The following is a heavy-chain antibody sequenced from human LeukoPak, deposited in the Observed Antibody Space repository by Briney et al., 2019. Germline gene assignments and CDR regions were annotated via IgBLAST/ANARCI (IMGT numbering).Heavy chain of an antibody. CDR1: GTSINNYY. Sequence: PSETLSLTCTVSGTSINNYYWHWIRQPPGKGLEWIGYIHYSGSTNYNPSLKSRITMSLDTSKSQFSLKLTSVTPADTAVYYCAASGWPSSSFGVWGQGTTVTVSS. D-gene: IGHD6-19*01. V-gene: IGHV4-59*01. CDR2: IHYSGST. CDR3: AASGWPSSSFGV. J-gene: IGHJ6*02.